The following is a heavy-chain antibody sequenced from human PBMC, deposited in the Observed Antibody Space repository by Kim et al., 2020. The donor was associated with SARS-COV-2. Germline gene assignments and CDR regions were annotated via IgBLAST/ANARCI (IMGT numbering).Heavy chain of an antibody. D-gene: IGHD3-10*01. V-gene: IGHV1-3*01. CDR3: AREGSGSYNWLDP. J-gene: IGHJ5*02. Sequence: YSQNVQGRLTITRDTSASASYMELTSLTSEDTAVYYCAREGSGSYNWLDPWGQGTLVTVSS.